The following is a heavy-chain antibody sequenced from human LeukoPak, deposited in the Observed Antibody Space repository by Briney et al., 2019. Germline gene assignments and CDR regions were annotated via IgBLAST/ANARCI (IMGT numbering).Heavy chain of an antibody. J-gene: IGHJ5*02. Sequence: QPGGSLRLSCEASEFTFSSFAMNWVRQAPGKGLEWVSYISGSSGTTYYADSVTGRFTVSRDNAKNSLYLQMNSPRAEDTAVYYCARDFNHYGEVVSRWFDPWGQGTLVIVSS. CDR2: ISGSSGTT. D-gene: IGHD4-17*01. CDR3: ARDFNHYGEVVSRWFDP. CDR1: EFTFSSFA. V-gene: IGHV3-48*01.